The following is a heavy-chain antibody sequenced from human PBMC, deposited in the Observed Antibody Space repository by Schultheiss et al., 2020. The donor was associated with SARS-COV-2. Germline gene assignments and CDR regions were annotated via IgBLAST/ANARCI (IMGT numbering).Heavy chain of an antibody. CDR2: INHSGST. D-gene: IGHD5-12*01. J-gene: IGHJ6*03. CDR1: RGFFSGYY. V-gene: IGHV4-34*01. Sequence: SETLSLTCAVYRGFFSGYYWSWIRQPPGKGLEWIGEINHSGSTNYNPSLKSRVTISVDMSKNQFSLMLSSVTAADTAEYYCAREICRVATRRYYYYMDVLSKGTTVTGSS. CDR3: AREICRVATRRYYYYMDV.